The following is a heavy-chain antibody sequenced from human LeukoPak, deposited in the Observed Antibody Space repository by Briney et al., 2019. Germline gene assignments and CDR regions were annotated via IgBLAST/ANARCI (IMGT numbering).Heavy chain of an antibody. J-gene: IGHJ4*02. D-gene: IGHD3-16*01. CDR1: GFTFSRYW. CDR2: IKTDGSQI. V-gene: IGHV3-7*01. CDR3: ARDKLGTGEHDY. Sequence: PGGSLRLSCVASGFTFSRYWMIWVRQAPGKGLEWVANIKTDGSQIYYVDSVKGRFTISRDNAKNSLYLQMNSLRAEDTAVYYCARDKLGTGEHDYWGPGTLVTVSS.